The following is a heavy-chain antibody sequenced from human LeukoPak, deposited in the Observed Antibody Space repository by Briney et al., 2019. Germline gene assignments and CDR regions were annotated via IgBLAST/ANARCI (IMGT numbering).Heavy chain of an antibody. V-gene: IGHV3-23*01. CDR1: GFTFDYYW. Sequence: GGSLRLSCAASGFTFDYYWMTWVRQAPGKGLEWVSAISGSGGSTYYADSVKGRFTISRDNSKNTLYLQMNSLRAEDTAVYYCAKVMTRTMVRGVPPSDYWGQGTLVTVSS. D-gene: IGHD3-10*01. CDR2: ISGSGGST. J-gene: IGHJ4*02. CDR3: AKVMTRTMVRGVPPSDY.